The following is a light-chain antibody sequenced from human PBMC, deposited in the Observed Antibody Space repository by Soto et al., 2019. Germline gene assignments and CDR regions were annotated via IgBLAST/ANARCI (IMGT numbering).Light chain of an antibody. CDR3: QQSNNWPWT. J-gene: IGKJ1*01. V-gene: IGKV3-15*01. CDR1: QSVSSN. Sequence: EIVMTQSPATLSVSPGERATLSCRASQSVSSNLAWYQQKPGQAPRLLIYGASTRATGIPARFSGSGSGTEFTLTISSLQSEDFAFYYCQQSNNWPWTFGHGTKVEIK. CDR2: GAS.